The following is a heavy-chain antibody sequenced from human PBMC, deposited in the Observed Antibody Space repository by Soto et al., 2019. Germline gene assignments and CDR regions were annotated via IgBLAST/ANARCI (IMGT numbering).Heavy chain of an antibody. V-gene: IGHV3-48*01. D-gene: IGHD6-13*01. CDR3: ARHPERIAQIGWFDP. CDR1: GFTFSSYA. J-gene: IGHJ5*02. Sequence: GSLRLSCAASGFTFSSYAMSWVRQAPGKGLEWVSYISSSSSTIYYADSVKGRFTISRDNAKNSLYLQMNSLRAEDTAVYYCARHPERIAQIGWFDPWGQGTLVTVSS. CDR2: ISSSSSTI.